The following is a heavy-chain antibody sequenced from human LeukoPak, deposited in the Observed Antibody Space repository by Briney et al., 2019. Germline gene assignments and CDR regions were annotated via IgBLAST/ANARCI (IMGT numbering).Heavy chain of an antibody. Sequence: EASVKVSCKASGGTFSSYAISWVRQAPGQGLEWMGGIIPIFGTANYAQKFQGRVTITADESTSTAYMELSSLRSEDTAVYYCARGRSYGGYSSGAFDIWGQGTMVTVSS. J-gene: IGHJ3*02. D-gene: IGHD5-12*01. CDR2: IIPIFGTA. CDR1: GGTFSSYA. V-gene: IGHV1-69*13. CDR3: ARGRSYGGYSSGAFDI.